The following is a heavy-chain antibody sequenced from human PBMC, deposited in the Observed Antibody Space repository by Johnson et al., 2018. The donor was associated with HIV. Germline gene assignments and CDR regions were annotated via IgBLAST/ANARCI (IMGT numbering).Heavy chain of an antibody. Sequence: QVQLVESGGGLVKPGGSLRLSCAASGFTFSDYYMSWIRQAPEKGLEWVSYISSSGSTIYYADSVKGRFTISRDNSKNTLYLQMNSLRAEDTAVYYCAKSPAKDHGGNSGAFDIWGQGTMVTVS. D-gene: IGHD4-23*01. CDR3: AKSPAKDHGGNSGAFDI. J-gene: IGHJ3*02. CDR2: ISSSGSTI. V-gene: IGHV3-11*04. CDR1: GFTFSDYY.